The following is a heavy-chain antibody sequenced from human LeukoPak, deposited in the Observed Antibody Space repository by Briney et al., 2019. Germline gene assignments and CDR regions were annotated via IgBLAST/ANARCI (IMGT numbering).Heavy chain of an antibody. V-gene: IGHV3-21*01. CDR2: ISSSSNHI. CDR1: GFTLSSYS. D-gene: IGHD6-6*01. Sequence: GGSLRLSCAASGFTLSSYSMNWVRQAPGKGLDWVSYISSSSNHIYYTDSVKGRFTISRDNARNSLYLQMNSLRAEDTAIYYCARSEHSSSSLDYWGQGTLVTVSS. J-gene: IGHJ4*02. CDR3: ARSEHSSSSLDY.